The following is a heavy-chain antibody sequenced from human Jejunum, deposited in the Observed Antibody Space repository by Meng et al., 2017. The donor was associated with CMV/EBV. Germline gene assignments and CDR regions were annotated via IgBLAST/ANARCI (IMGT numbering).Heavy chain of an antibody. CDR3: ARVEVGITSGDY. D-gene: IGHD1-26*01. Sequence: QATLVQPGGEVKEPGASLKVSCKASGYTFTNYGITWVRQAPGQGLEWMGWISAYNGNTNYAQTLQGRVTMTTDTSTSTAYMELRSLRSDDTAVYYCARVEVGITSGDYWGQGTLVTVSS. CDR2: ISAYNGNT. J-gene: IGHJ4*02. CDR1: GYTFTNYG. V-gene: IGHV1-18*01.